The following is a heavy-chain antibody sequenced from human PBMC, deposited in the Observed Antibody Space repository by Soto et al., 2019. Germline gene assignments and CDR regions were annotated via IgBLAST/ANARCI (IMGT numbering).Heavy chain of an antibody. J-gene: IGHJ4*02. V-gene: IGHV1-18*04. CDR1: GYTFSSYG. CDR3: ARAAGSSTLIFDY. D-gene: IGHD6-13*01. Sequence: ASVKVSCKASGYTFSSYGISWVRQAPGQGLEWMGWITTHNDNTNYAQKLQGRVTMTTDTSTRTAYMELRSLRSDDTAFYYCARAAGSSTLIFDYRGQGTLVTVSS. CDR2: ITTHNDNT.